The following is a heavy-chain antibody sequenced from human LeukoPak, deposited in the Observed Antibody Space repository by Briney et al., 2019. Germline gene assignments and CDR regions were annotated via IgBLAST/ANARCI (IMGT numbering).Heavy chain of an antibody. CDR2: IYHSGST. J-gene: IGHJ5*02. Sequence: PSGTLSLTCAASGGSISSSNWWSWVRQPPGKGLEWIGEIYHSGSTNYNPSLKSRVTISVDKSKNQFSLKLSSVTAADTAVYYCARLHLRLQSFWSGYPTNWFDPWGQGTLVTVSS. CDR3: ARLHLRLQSFWSGYPTNWFDP. CDR1: GGSISSSNW. V-gene: IGHV4-4*02. D-gene: IGHD3-3*01.